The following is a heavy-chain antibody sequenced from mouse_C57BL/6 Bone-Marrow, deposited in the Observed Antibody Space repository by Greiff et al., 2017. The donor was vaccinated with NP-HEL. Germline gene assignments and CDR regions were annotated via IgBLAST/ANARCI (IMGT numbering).Heavy chain of an antibody. CDR2: IYPRSGNT. J-gene: IGHJ3*01. CDR3: AREGIRGNYGDAY. V-gene: IGHV1-81*01. CDR1: GYTFTSYG. D-gene: IGHD2-1*01. Sequence: QVQLQQSGAELARPGASVKLSCKASGYTFTSYGISWVKQRTGQGLEWIGEIYPRSGNTYYNEKFKGKATLTADKSSSTAYMELRSLTSEDSAVYFCAREGIRGNYGDAYWGQGTLVTVSA.